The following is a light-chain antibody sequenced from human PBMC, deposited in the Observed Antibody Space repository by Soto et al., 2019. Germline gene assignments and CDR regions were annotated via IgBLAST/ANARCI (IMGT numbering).Light chain of an antibody. CDR2: DGS. CDR3: CSYAGTNTWI. CDR1: STNVGSSNF. J-gene: IGLJ2*01. Sequence: QSALTQPASVSGSPGQSITISCTGTSTNVGSSNFVSWYQQYPGKASRLVIYDGSKRPSGVSIRFSGSKSGNTASLTISGLQTEDEADYYCCSYAGTNTWIFGGGTQLTVL. V-gene: IGLV2-23*01.